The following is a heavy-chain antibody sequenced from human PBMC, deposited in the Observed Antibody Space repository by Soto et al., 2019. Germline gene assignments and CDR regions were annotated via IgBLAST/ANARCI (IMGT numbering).Heavy chain of an antibody. CDR1: GFTFINYA. D-gene: IGHD5-12*01. CDR3: VRDLYRYATMPCLDH. V-gene: IGHV3-23*01. Sequence: PGGSLRLSCEASGFTFINYAMSWVRQSPGKGLEWVSSISDTGGDSYYADSMDGRFTVSRDNSKNPLYLQINSLRAEDTAIYYCVRDLYRYATMPCLDHWGQGALVTVSS. CDR2: ISDTGGDS. J-gene: IGHJ4*02.